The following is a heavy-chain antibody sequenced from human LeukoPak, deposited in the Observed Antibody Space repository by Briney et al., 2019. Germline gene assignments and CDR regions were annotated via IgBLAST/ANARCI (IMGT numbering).Heavy chain of an antibody. CDR1: GFTFSSYG. V-gene: IGHV3-33*01. Sequence: RSLRLSCAASGFTFSSYGMHWVRQAPGKGLEWVAVIWYDGSNKYYADSVKGRFTISRDNSKNTLYLQMNSLRAEDTAVYYCATGGYDYYLVYWGQGTLVTVSS. CDR2: IWYDGSNK. CDR3: ATGGYDYYLVY. J-gene: IGHJ4*02. D-gene: IGHD5-12*01.